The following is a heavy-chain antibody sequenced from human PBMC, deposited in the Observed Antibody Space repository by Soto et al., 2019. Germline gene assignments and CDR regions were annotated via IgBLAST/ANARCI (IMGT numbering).Heavy chain of an antibody. V-gene: IGHV1-69*01. Sequence: QVHLVQSGAEVKKPGSSVKVSCKASGGTFSSYPINWVRQAPGQGLEWMGGIIPFFGATHSAQKFQGRLTITADESTSTTYMELSSLRSEDTAVYYCASRPVMEVAQYGNWFDPWGKGTLVTVSS. D-gene: IGHD2-15*01. J-gene: IGHJ5*02. CDR1: GGTFSSYP. CDR3: ASRPVMEVAQYGNWFDP. CDR2: IIPFFGAT.